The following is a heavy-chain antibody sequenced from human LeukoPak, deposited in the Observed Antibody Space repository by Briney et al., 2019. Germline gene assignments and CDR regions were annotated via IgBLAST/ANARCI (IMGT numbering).Heavy chain of an antibody. CDR3: ATHCSSTSCYSTRFDY. CDR1: GGSISSSSYY. D-gene: IGHD2-2*01. V-gene: IGHV4-61*05. J-gene: IGHJ4*02. Sequence: SETLSLTCTVSGGSISSSSYYWGWIRQPPGKGLEWIGYIYYSGSTNYNPSLKSRVTISVDTSKNQFSLKLSSVTAADTAVYYCATHCSSTSCYSTRFDYWGQGTLVTVSS. CDR2: IYYSGST.